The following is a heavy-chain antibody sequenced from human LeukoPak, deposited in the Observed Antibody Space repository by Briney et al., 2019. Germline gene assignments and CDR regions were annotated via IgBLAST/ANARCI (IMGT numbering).Heavy chain of an antibody. Sequence: GTSVKVSCKASGFTFTSSAMQWVRQARGQRLEWIGWIVVGSGNTNYAQKFQERVTITRDMSTSTAYMELSSLRSEDTAVYYCAADNGGYSSSWDNYYFDYWGQGTLVTVSS. CDR1: GFTFTSSA. V-gene: IGHV1-58*02. D-gene: IGHD6-13*01. J-gene: IGHJ4*02. CDR3: AADNGGYSSSWDNYYFDY. CDR2: IVVGSGNT.